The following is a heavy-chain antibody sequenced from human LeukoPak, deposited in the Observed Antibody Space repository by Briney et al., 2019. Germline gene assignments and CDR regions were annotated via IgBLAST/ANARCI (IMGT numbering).Heavy chain of an antibody. V-gene: IGHV4-61*02. CDR1: GGSISSSSYY. Sequence: SGTLSLTCAVSGGSISSSSYYWSWIRQPAGKGLEWIGRIYTSGSTNYNPSLKSRVTMSVDTSKNQFSLKLSSVTAADTAVYYCARESISNYFDYWGQGTLVTVSS. J-gene: IGHJ4*02. CDR2: IYTSGST. CDR3: ARESISNYFDY. D-gene: IGHD3-3*01.